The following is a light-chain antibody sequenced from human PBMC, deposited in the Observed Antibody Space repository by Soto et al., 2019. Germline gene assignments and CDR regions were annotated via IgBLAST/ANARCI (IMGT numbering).Light chain of an antibody. CDR3: QQYDSSPWA. V-gene: IGKV3-20*01. CDR1: QSVTNSF. CDR2: GAS. J-gene: IGKJ1*01. Sequence: SPLAQSPGALSLSRGESATRPCGSSQSVTNSFLAWYQQKPGQAPRLLIYGASRRATGIPDRFTGSGSGTDFTLTISRLEPEDFAVYYCQQYDSSPWAFGQGTKV.